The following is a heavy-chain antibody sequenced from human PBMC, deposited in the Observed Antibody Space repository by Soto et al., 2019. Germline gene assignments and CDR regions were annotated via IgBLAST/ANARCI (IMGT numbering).Heavy chain of an antibody. D-gene: IGHD5-12*01. CDR3: ARAGGFLLDY. V-gene: IGHV3-30-3*01. CDR2: ISYDGSNK. J-gene: IGHJ4*02. CDR1: GFTFSSYA. Sequence: QVQLVESGGGVVQPGRSLRLSCAASGFTFSSYAMHWVRQAPGKGLEWVAVISYDGSNKYYADSVKGRFTISRDISKNTLYLQRNSLRAEHTAVYYCARAGGFLLDYWGQGTLVTVSS.